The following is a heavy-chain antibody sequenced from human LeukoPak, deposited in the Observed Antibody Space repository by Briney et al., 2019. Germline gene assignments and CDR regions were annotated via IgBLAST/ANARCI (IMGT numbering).Heavy chain of an antibody. Sequence: PETLSLTCAVYGGSFSGYYWSWIRQPPGKGLEWIGEINHSGSTNYNPSLKSRVTISVDTSKNQFSLKLSSVTAADTAVYYCARGRRGHAFDYWGQGTLVTVSS. CDR3: ARGRRGHAFDY. CDR2: INHSGST. CDR1: GGSFSGYY. D-gene: IGHD6-6*01. V-gene: IGHV4-34*01. J-gene: IGHJ4*02.